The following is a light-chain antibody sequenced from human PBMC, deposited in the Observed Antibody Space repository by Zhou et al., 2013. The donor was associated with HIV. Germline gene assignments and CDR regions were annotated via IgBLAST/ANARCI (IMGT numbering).Light chain of an antibody. J-gene: IGKJ1*01. CDR1: QSISTSY. CDR3: QQFDTSPQT. CDR2: GAS. V-gene: IGKV3-20*01. Sequence: EIGMTQSPVALSVSPGETATLSCRASQSISTSYLAWYQQKPGQAPRLLIYGASSRATGIPDRFSGSGSGTDFTLTISRLEPEDFAVYYCQQFDTSPQTFGPRDQGGNQT.